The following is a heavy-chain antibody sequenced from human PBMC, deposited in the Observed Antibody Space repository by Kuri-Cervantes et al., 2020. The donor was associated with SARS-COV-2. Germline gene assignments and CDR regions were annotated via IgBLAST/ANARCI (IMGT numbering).Heavy chain of an antibody. CDR1: GGSFSGYY. Sequence: GSLRLSCAVYGGSFSGYYWSWIRQSPGKGLEWIGEINHSGSTNYNPSLKSRVTVSVDTSKNQFSLKLSSVTAADTAVYYCARGPTPRSRNYYGMDVWGQGTTVTVSS. CDR3: ARGPTPRSRNYYGMDV. J-gene: IGHJ6*02. CDR2: INHSGST. V-gene: IGHV4-34*01.